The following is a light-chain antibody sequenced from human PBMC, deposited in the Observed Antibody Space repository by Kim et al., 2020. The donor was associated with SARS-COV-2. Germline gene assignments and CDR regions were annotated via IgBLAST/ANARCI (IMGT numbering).Light chain of an antibody. CDR1: SRDVGGYRY. V-gene: IGLV2-11*01. CDR3: CSYAGSYSVV. Sequence: GQPVTLSCTGTSRDVGGYRYVSWYQQHPGKALKLIIYDVSKRPSGVPDRFSASKSANTASLTISGVQGEDEADYYCCSYAGSYSVVFGGGTQLTVL. CDR2: DVS. J-gene: IGLJ2*01.